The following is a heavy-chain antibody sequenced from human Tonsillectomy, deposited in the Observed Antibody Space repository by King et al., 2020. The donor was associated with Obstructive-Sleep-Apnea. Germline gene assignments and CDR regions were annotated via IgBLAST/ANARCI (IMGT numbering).Heavy chain of an antibody. V-gene: IGHV3-9*01. D-gene: IGHD5-12*01. CDR3: AKDKYSGYDSEGFFDL. J-gene: IGHJ2*01. Sequence: VQLVESGGGLVQPGRSLRLSCAASGFTFDDYAMHWVGPGAGKGLEWGTGISWNSDRIGYAESVKGRFPLSSDNAKNSLYLQMNSLRPEDTAWYYCAKDKYSGYDSEGFFDLWGRGTLVTVPS. CDR2: ISWNSDRI. CDR1: GFTFDDYA.